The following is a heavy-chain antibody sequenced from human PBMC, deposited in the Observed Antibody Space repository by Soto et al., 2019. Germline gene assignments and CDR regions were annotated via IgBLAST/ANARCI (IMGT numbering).Heavy chain of an antibody. Sequence: EVQLLESGGRLVQPGGSLTPSCAASGFTFSSYAMCWVRQAPGKGLEWVSAISGSGGNTYYADSVKGRFTISRDNSKNTLYLQMNTLRAEDTALYYCAKGREGFGNDAFDIWGQGTMVTVSS. CDR3: AKGREGFGNDAFDI. V-gene: IGHV3-23*01. J-gene: IGHJ3*02. CDR2: ISGSGGNT. CDR1: GFTFSSYA. D-gene: IGHD3-10*01.